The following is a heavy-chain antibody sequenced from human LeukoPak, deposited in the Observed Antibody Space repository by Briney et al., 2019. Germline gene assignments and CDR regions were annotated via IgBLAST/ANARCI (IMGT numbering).Heavy chain of an antibody. D-gene: IGHD3-22*01. CDR3: ARSDYYDSSGYYNWFDP. V-gene: IGHV1-69*13. Sequence: ASVKVSCKASGGTFSSYAISWVRQAPGQGLEWMGGIIPIFGTANYAQKFQGRVTITADESTSTAYMELSSLRSEDTAVYYRARSDYYDSSGYYNWFDPWGQGTLVTVSS. CDR2: IIPIFGTA. CDR1: GGTFSSYA. J-gene: IGHJ5*02.